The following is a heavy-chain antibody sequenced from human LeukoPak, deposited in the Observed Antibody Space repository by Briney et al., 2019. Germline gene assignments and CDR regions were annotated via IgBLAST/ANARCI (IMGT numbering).Heavy chain of an antibody. V-gene: IGHV3-23*01. CDR3: AKDQRYYHDSSGIFDY. CDR1: GFTFSSYA. Sequence: GGSLRLSCAASGFTFSSYAMSWVRQAPGKGLEWVSAISGSGGSTYYADSVKGRFTISRDNSKNTLYLQMNSLRAEDTAVYYCAKDQRYYHDSSGIFDYWGQGTLVTVSS. CDR2: ISGSGGST. J-gene: IGHJ4*02. D-gene: IGHD3-22*01.